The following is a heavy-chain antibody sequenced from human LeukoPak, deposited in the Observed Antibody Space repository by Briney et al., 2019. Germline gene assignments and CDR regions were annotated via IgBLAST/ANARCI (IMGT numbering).Heavy chain of an antibody. CDR3: ARGTIVGWAAAGLYLDY. V-gene: IGHV4-39*07. Sequence: PSETLSLTCTVSGGSISSSSYYWGWIRQPPGKGLEWIGSIYYSGSTYCNPSLKSRVTISVDTSKNQFSLKLSSVTAADTAVYYCARGTIVGWAAAGLYLDYWGQGTLVTVSS. CDR1: GGSISSSSYY. CDR2: IYYSGST. D-gene: IGHD6-13*01. J-gene: IGHJ4*02.